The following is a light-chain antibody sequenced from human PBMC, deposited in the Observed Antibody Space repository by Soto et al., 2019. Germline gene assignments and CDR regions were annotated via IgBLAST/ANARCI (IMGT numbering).Light chain of an antibody. Sequence: EIVLTQSPGTLSSSPGERAILSCRASQSVTSNYVAWYQQKPGQAPRLLFFGASIRATGLPDRFSGGGSGTDFTLTISRLEPEDFAVYYCQQYGSSPGTFGQGTKVDIK. CDR1: QSVTSNY. V-gene: IGKV3-20*01. CDR2: GAS. CDR3: QQYGSSPGT. J-gene: IGKJ1*01.